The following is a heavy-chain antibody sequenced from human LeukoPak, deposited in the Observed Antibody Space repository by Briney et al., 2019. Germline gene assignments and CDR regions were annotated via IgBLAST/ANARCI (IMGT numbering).Heavy chain of an antibody. CDR3: AKPLSAASGTDFDY. D-gene: IGHD6-13*01. Sequence: GGSLRLSCAASGFTSSSYAMSWVRQAPGKGLEWVSGISGSGTTTYYADSVKGRSTISRDNSKNTLYLQMNSLRAEDTAVYYCAKPLSAASGTDFDYWGQGTRVTVSS. J-gene: IGHJ4*02. CDR2: ISGSGTTT. CDR1: GFTSSSYA. V-gene: IGHV3-23*01.